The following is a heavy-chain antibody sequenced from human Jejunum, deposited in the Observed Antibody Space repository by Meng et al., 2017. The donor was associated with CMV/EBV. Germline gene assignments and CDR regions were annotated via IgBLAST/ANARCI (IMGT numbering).Heavy chain of an antibody. D-gene: IGHD1-1*01. J-gene: IGHJ5*02. Sequence: KASGYNFISHYMHWVRAAPGQGLEWMGVINPGGGTTSYAQKFQGRVTMTRDTSTSTVYMELSSLRSEDTAVYYCAKNEEGADWLGPWGQGALVTVSS. V-gene: IGHV1-46*01. CDR1: GYNFISHY. CDR2: INPGGGTT. CDR3: AKNEEGADWLGP.